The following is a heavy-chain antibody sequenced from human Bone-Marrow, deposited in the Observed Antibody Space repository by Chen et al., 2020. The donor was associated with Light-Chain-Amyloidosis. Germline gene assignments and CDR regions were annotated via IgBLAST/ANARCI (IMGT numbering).Heavy chain of an antibody. CDR1: GCTVSSNY. J-gene: IGHJ6*02. Sequence: EVQLVESGGGLIQPGGSLRLSCAASGCTVSSNYMSWVRQAPGKGLEWVSVIYSGGSTYYADSVKGRFTISRDNSKNTLYLQMNSLRAEDTAVYYCARPDTAMVTGYYYYGMDVWGQGTTVTVSS. D-gene: IGHD5-18*01. V-gene: IGHV3-53*01. CDR3: ARPDTAMVTGYYYYGMDV. CDR2: IYSGGST.